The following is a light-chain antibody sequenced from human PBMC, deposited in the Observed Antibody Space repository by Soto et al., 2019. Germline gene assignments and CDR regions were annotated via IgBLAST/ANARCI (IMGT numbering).Light chain of an antibody. J-gene: IGLJ2*01. CDR1: SSDVGGYNY. Sequence: QSALTQPASVSGSPGQSITISCTGTSSDVGGYNYVSWCQQHPGKAPKLMIYEVSNRPSGVSNRFSGSKSDNTASLTISGLQAEDEADYYCSSYTSSSTVVFGGGTKLTVL. V-gene: IGLV2-14*01. CDR2: EVS. CDR3: SSYTSSSTVV.